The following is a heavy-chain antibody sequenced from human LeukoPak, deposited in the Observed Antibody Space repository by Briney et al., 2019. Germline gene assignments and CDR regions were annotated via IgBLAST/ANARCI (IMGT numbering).Heavy chain of an antibody. D-gene: IGHD1-26*01. CDR1: GFTFSSYA. V-gene: IGHV3-23*01. CDR3: AKREVGWELLGSSYLDY. CDR2: ISGSGGST. J-gene: IGHJ4*02. Sequence: PGGSLRLSCAASGFTFSSYAMSWVRQAPGKGLEWVSAISGSGGSTYYADSVKGRFTISRDNSKNTLYLQMNSLRAEDTAVYYCAKREVGWELLGSSYLDYWGQGTLVTVSS.